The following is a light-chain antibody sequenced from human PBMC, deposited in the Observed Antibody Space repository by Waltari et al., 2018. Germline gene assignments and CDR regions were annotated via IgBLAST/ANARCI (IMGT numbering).Light chain of an antibody. CDR1: LSISTN. Sequence: DIQMTQSPSSLSASVGDRVTITCRASLSISTNLNWYQQKPGKAPKLPIYAASSLQSGVPSRVSGSGSGTDFTLTIFSLQPEDFATYYCQQSYNPLWTFGQGTKVEIK. J-gene: IGKJ1*01. CDR3: QQSYNPLWT. V-gene: IGKV1-39*01. CDR2: AAS.